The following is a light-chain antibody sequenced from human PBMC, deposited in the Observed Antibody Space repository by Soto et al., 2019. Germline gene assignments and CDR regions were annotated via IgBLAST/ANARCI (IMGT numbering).Light chain of an antibody. V-gene: IGLV7-46*01. J-gene: IGLJ1*01. CDR2: DTS. CDR1: TGAVTSGHY. Sequence: QAVVTQEPSLTVSPGGTVTLTCGSSTGAVTSGHYPYWFQQKPGQAPRTLIYDTSNQHSWTPARFSGSLLGGKAALTLSGAQPEDEAEYYCLLSYSGASFVFGTGTKVTVL. CDR3: LLSYSGASFV.